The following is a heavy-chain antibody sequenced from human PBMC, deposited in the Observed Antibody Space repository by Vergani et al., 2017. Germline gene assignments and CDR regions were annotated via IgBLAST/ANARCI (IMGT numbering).Heavy chain of an antibody. CDR2: IYTSGST. V-gene: IGHV4-4*07. CDR3: ARYYDSSGYYYADWFDP. D-gene: IGHD3-22*01. J-gene: IGHJ5*02. Sequence: QVQLQESGPGLVKPSETLSLTCTVSGGSISSYYWSWIRQPAGKGLEWIGRIYTSGSTNYNPSLKSRVNMSVDTSKNQFSLKLSSVTAADTAVYYCARYYDSSGYYYADWFDPWGQGTLVTVSS. CDR1: GGSISSYY.